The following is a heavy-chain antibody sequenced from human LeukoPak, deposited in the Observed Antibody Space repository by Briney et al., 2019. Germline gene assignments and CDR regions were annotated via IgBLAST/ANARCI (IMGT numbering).Heavy chain of an antibody. Sequence: GESLEISCKGSGYRFTDYWIGWVRQMPGKGLEWMGIIYPGDSGTRYSPSFQVQVTISAAQSLNTAPLQCSSLQASDTAMYYCARGAAGTIPDYYYFGMDVWGQGTTVTVSS. CDR2: IYPGDSGT. J-gene: IGHJ6*02. D-gene: IGHD1-7*01. V-gene: IGHV5-51*01. CDR1: GYRFTDYW. CDR3: ARGAAGTIPDYYYFGMDV.